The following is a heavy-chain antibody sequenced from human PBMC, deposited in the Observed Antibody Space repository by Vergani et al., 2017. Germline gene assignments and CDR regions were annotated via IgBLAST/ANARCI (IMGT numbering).Heavy chain of an antibody. V-gene: IGHV1-18*01. D-gene: IGHD2-2*01. J-gene: IGHJ4*02. CDR1: GYTFTSYG. CDR2: ISAYNGNT. Sequence: QVQLVQSGAEVKKPGASVKVSCKASGYTFTSYGISWVRQAPGQGLEWMGWISAYNGNTNYAQKLQGRVTMTTDTSTSTAYMELRSLRSDDTAVYYCARASDCSSTSCSIRYFDYWGQGTLVTVSS. CDR3: ARASDCSSTSCSIRYFDY.